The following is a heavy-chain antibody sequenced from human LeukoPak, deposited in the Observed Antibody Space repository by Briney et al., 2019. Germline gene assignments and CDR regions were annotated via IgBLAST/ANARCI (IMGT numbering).Heavy chain of an antibody. Sequence: GESLKISCKGSGYSFTSYWISWVRQMPGKGLEWMGRIDPSDSYTNYSPSFRGHVTISADESISTAYLQWSSLKASDTAMYYCARHVLGYDILTGYLSLSFDYWGQGTLVTVSS. V-gene: IGHV5-10-1*01. CDR1: GYSFTSYW. J-gene: IGHJ4*02. CDR2: IDPSDSYT. CDR3: ARHVLGYDILTGYLSLSFDY. D-gene: IGHD3-9*01.